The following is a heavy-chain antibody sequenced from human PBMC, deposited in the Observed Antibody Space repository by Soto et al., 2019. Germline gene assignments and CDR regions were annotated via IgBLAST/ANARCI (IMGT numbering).Heavy chain of an antibody. D-gene: IGHD1-26*01. Sequence: EVQVVESGGDLVQPGGSLRLSCAASGFTVSSDYMNWVRQAPGKGLEWVSVIYSGGGRYYADSVKGRFTISRDNSKNMVYLQMNSLRAEDTAVYYCARDPGDRNGMSVWGQGITVTVSS. J-gene: IGHJ6*02. V-gene: IGHV3-66*01. CDR2: IYSGGGR. CDR3: ARDPGDRNGMSV. CDR1: GFTVSSDY.